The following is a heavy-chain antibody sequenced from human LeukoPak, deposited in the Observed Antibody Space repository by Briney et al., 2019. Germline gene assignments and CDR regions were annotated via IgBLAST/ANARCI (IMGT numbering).Heavy chain of an antibody. J-gene: IGHJ4*02. CDR1: GGSISSSSYY. CDR2: IYYSGST. D-gene: IGHD5-24*01. Sequence: SETLSLTCTASGGSISSSSYYWGWIRQPAGKGLEWIGSIYYSGSTYYNPSHKSRVTISVDTSKNQFSLKLSSVTAADTAVYYCARLEMATITYWGQGTLVTVSS. CDR3: ARLEMATITY. V-gene: IGHV4-39*01.